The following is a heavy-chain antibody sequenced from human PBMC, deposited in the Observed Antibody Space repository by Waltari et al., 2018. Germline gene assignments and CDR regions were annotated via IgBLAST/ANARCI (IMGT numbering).Heavy chain of an antibody. J-gene: IGHJ6*03. CDR2: INHSGST. CDR1: GGSFSGYY. CDR3: AGSTVVTHYYYYMDV. Sequence: QVQLQQWGAGLLKPSETLSLTCAVYGGSFSGYYWSWIRQPPGKGLEWIGEINHSGSTNYSPSLKNRVTISVDTSKNQFSLKLSSVTAADTAMYYCAGSTVVTHYYYYMDVWGKGTTVTVSS. D-gene: IGHD4-17*01. V-gene: IGHV4-34*01.